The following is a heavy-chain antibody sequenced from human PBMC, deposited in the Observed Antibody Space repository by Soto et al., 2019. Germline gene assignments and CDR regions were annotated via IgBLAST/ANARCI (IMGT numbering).Heavy chain of an antibody. J-gene: IGHJ6*02. Sequence: QVQLVQSGAEVKKPGSSVKVSCKASGGTFSSHAISWVRQAPGQGLEWMGGIIPIFDTPKYAQKFQGRVTILADESTNTAYMELSSLRSEDTAVSYCARGPSYCYSGMSVWGQGTTVTVSS. CDR2: IIPIFDTP. D-gene: IGHD5-12*01. CDR1: GGTFSSHA. CDR3: ARGPSYCYSGMSV. V-gene: IGHV1-69*01.